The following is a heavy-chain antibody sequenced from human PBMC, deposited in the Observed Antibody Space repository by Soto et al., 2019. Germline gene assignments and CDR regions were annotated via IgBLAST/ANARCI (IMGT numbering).Heavy chain of an antibody. V-gene: IGHV4-34*01. CDR2: INHTVGT. J-gene: IGHJ5*02. CDR1: GGSVNGYY. CDR3: ATSITVFRLLIPPFDP. D-gene: IGHD3-3*01. Sequence: KSSETLSLTCAVYGGSVNGYYWNWIRQPPGKGLEWIGEINHTVGTHYNPSLKSRVTMSVDTSKNQFSLRLSSVTAADTAIYYCATSITVFRLLIPPFDPWGQGTRVTVSS.